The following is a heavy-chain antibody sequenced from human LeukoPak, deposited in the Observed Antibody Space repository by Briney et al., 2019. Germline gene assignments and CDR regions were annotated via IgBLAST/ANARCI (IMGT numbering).Heavy chain of an antibody. CDR3: AKSDILLWFGALHGMDV. V-gene: IGHV3-43*02. J-gene: IGHJ6*02. CDR2: ISGDGGST. CDR1: GFTFDDYA. Sequence: PGGSLRLSCAASGFTFDDYAMHWDRQAPGKGLERVSLISGDGGSTYYADSVKSRFTISRDNSKNSLYLQMNSLRTEDTALYYCAKSDILLWFGALHGMDVWGQGTTVTVSS. D-gene: IGHD3-10*01.